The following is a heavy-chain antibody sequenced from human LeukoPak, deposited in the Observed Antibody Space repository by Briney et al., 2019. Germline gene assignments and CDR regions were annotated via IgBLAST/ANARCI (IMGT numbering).Heavy chain of an antibody. CDR2: MNPNSGNT. V-gene: IGHV1-8*02. Sequence: ASVKVSCKASGYTFTSYDINWVRQATGQGLEWMGWMNPNSGNTGYAQKFQGRVTMTTDTSTSTAYMELRSLRSDDTAVYYCATGPPYYYMDVWGKGTTVTVSS. CDR1: GYTFTSYD. J-gene: IGHJ6*03. CDR3: ATGPPYYYMDV.